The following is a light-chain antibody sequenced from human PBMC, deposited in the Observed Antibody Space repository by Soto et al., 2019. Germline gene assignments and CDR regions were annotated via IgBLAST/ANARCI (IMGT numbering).Light chain of an antibody. J-gene: IGKJ4*01. CDR3: QQSYSTPFSD. V-gene: IGKV1-39*01. CDR1: QSISSY. Sequence: DIQMTQSPSSLSASVGDRVTITCRASQSISSYLNWYQQKPGKAPKLLIYAASSLQSGVPSRFSGSGSGTDFTLTINSLQPEDFATYYCQQSYSTPFSDFGGGTKVEIK. CDR2: AAS.